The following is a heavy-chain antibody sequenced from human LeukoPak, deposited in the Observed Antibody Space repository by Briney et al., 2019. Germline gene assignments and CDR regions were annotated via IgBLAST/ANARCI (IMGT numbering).Heavy chain of an antibody. Sequence: GGSLRLSCAASGFTFSSYEMNWVRQAPGKGLEWLSYIRSDSSTKYYADSVEGRFTISRDNAQNSLYLQMNSLRDEDSGVYFCARDYSRWHGDFDVWGQGTMVTVSS. V-gene: IGHV3-48*02. J-gene: IGHJ3*01. CDR1: GFTFSSYE. D-gene: IGHD6-13*01. CDR2: IRSDSSTK. CDR3: ARDYSRWHGDFDV.